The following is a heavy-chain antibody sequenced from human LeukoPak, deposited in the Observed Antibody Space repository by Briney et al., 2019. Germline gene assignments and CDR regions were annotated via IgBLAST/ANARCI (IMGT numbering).Heavy chain of an antibody. J-gene: IGHJ4*02. CDR3: AKDIRYSSSCFDY. CDR2: INPNSGGT. Sequence: ASVKVSCKASGYTFTGYYMHWVRQAPGQGLEWMGWINPNSGGTNYAQKFQGRVTMTRDTSISTAYMELSRLRSDDTAVYYCAKDIRYSSSCFDYWGQGTLVTVSS. D-gene: IGHD6-13*01. CDR1: GYTFTGYY. V-gene: IGHV1-2*02.